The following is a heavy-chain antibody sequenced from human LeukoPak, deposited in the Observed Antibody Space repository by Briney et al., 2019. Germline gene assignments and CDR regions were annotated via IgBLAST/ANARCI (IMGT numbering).Heavy chain of an antibody. V-gene: IGHV1-2*02. CDR1: GYTFTGYY. CDR2: INPNSGGT. D-gene: IGHD2-2*02. Sequence: VASVNDSCKASGYTFTGYYMHWVRQAPGQGLEWMGWINPNSGGTNYAQKFQGRVTMTRDTSISTAYMELSRLRSDDTAVYYCARGGVPAAIPGVRYYYYYMDVWGKGTTVTVSS. CDR3: ARGGVPAAIPGVRYYYYYMDV. J-gene: IGHJ6*03.